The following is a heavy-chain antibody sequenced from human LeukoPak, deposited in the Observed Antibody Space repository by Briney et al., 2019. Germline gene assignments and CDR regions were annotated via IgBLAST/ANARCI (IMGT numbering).Heavy chain of an antibody. CDR2: IKQDGREK. J-gene: IGHJ4*02. D-gene: IGHD3-9*01. CDR3: ARGGFDWLLDFDY. V-gene: IGHV3-7*01. CDR1: GFTFSSYW. Sequence: PGGSLRLSCAASGFTFSSYWMSWVRQAPGKGLEWVANIKQDGREKYYVDSVKGRFTISRDNAKNSLYLQMNSLRAEDTAVYYCARGGFDWLLDFDYWGQGTLVTVSS.